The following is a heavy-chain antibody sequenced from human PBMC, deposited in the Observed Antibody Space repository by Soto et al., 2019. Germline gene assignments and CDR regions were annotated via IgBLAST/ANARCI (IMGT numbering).Heavy chain of an antibody. CDR1: GGPFSSYA. Sequence: QVQLVQSGAEVKKPGSSVKVSCKASGGPFSSYAISWVRPAPGQGLEWMGGIISIFGTADYAQKFQGRVTITADESTSTAYMELSSLRSEDTAVYYCAAAREVRYYYYGMDVWGQGTTVTVSS. D-gene: IGHD1-26*01. CDR3: AAAREVRYYYYGMDV. CDR2: IISIFGTA. V-gene: IGHV1-69*12. J-gene: IGHJ6*02.